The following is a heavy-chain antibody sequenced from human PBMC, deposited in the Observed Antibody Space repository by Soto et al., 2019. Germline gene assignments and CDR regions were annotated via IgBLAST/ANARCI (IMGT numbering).Heavy chain of an antibody. CDR2: IIPIFGTA. J-gene: IGHJ4*02. V-gene: IGHV1-69*13. CDR1: GGTFSSYA. D-gene: IGHD3-22*01. Sequence: GASVKVSCKASGGTFSSYAISWVRQAPGQGLEWMGGIIPIFGTANYAQKFQGRVTITADESTSTAYMELSSLRSEDTAVYYCARSAYYYDSSGYQGLSYWGQGTLVTVS. CDR3: ARSAYYYDSSGYQGLSY.